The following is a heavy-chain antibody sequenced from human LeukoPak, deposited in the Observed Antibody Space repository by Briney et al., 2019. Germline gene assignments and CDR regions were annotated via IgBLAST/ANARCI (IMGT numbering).Heavy chain of an antibody. D-gene: IGHD3-10*01. CDR1: GGSISGHY. Sequence: SETLSLTCTVSGGSISGHYWSWIRQPPGKGLEHIGYIYYSGSTNYNPSLKSRVTISVDASKNQFSLKLSSVTAADTAVYYCARTPNRGGFDYWGQGTLVTVSS. J-gene: IGHJ4*02. CDR2: IYYSGST. CDR3: ARTPNRGGFDY. V-gene: IGHV4-59*11.